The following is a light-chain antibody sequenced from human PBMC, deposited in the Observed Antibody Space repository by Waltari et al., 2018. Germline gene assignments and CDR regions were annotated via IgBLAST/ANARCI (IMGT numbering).Light chain of an antibody. CDR2: GAS. CDR3: QQYNDWPQT. J-gene: IGKJ2*01. V-gene: IGKV3-15*01. CDR1: QSVSGN. Sequence: IVMTQSPATLSVSPGERVTLSCRASQSVSGNLAWYQQKPGQAPRPLMYGASTRAAGVPTRFSGSGSGTEFPVTISSLQSEDFAVYYCQQYNDWPQTFGQGTKLETK.